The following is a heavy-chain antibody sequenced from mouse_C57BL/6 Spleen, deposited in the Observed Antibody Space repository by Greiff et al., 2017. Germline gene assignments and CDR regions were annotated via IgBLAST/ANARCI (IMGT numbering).Heavy chain of an antibody. CDR2: IYWDYVK. J-gene: IGHJ4*01. CDR1: GFSLSTSGMG. Sequence: QVPLKESGPGILQSSQTLSLTCSFSGFSLSTSGMGVCWIRQPSGKGLEWLAHIYWDYVKRYNPSLKSRLTLSKDTARNHVFLKITSVDTADTATYYCARVITSARDYWGQGTSVTVSS. V-gene: IGHV8-12*01. D-gene: IGHD1-1*01. CDR3: ARVITSARDY.